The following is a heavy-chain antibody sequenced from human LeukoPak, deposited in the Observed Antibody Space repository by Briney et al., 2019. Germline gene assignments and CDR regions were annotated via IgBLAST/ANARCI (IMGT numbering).Heavy chain of an antibody. J-gene: IGHJ6*03. V-gene: IGHV4-59*06. CDR1: GGSISSYY. CDR2: IYHSGST. CDR3: ARVSAAAGYYYYYYMDV. D-gene: IGHD6-13*01. Sequence: SETLSLTCTVSGGSISSYYWSWVRQPAGKGLEWIGYIYHSGSTYYNPSLKSRVTISVDRSKNQFSQKLSSVTAADTAVYYCARVSAAAGYYYYYYMDVWGKGTTVTVSS.